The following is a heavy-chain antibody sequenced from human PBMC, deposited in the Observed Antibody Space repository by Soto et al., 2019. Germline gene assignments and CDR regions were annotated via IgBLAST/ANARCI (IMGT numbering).Heavy chain of an antibody. CDR1: GYTFTSYA. J-gene: IGHJ6*02. D-gene: IGHD5-18*01. Sequence: ASVKVSCKASGYTFTSYAMHWVRQAPGQRLEWMGWINAGNGNTKYSQKFQGRVTITRDTSASTAYMELSSLRSEDTAVYYCARDKADTAMVRSTGYYGMYVWGQGTTVTVS. V-gene: IGHV1-3*01. CDR2: INAGNGNT. CDR3: ARDKADTAMVRSTGYYGMYV.